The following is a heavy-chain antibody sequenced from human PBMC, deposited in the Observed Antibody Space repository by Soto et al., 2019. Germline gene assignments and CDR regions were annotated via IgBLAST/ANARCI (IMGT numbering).Heavy chain of an antibody. Sequence: QVQLVQSGAEVKKPGSSVKVSCTASGETFRNYAFTWVRQAPGQGLEWMGTIIPLFSTRYAQKFQGRVTMTADESTSTVYMDLSSMKSDDTAVYYCARDPGIAVVGRGTSFEHWGQGTLVTVSS. D-gene: IGHD6-19*01. CDR2: IIPLFST. V-gene: IGHV1-69*18. J-gene: IGHJ4*02. CDR3: ARDPGIAVVGRGTSFEH. CDR1: GETFRNYA.